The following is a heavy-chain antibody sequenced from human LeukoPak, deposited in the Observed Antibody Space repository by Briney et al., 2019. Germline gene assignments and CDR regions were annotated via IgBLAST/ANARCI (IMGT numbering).Heavy chain of an antibody. J-gene: IGHJ4*02. Sequence: GGSLRLSCAASGFTFSSYWMSWVRQAPGKGLEWVANIKQDGSEKYYVDSVKGRFTISRGNAKNSLYLQMNSLRAEDTAVYYCARDLAGDSIDYWGQGTLVTVSS. CDR2: IKQDGSEK. CDR3: ARDLAGDSIDY. CDR1: GFTFSSYW. V-gene: IGHV3-7*01. D-gene: IGHD7-27*01.